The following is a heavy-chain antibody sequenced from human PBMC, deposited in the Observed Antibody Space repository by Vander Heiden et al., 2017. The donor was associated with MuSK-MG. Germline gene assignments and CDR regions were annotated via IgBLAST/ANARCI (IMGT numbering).Heavy chain of an antibody. D-gene: IGHD3-10*01. CDR1: GFTFSRYW. CDR3: AREGGVWFGELNDS. J-gene: IGHJ4*02. Sequence: EVQLVESGGGLVPPGGSLRLSCAASGFTFSRYWMNWGRQAPGKGLGWVADMKQDGSEKYYVDSVKGRFTISRDNAKNSLYLQMNSLRAEDTAVYYCAREGGVWFGELNDSWGQGTLVTVSS. CDR2: MKQDGSEK. V-gene: IGHV3-7*01.